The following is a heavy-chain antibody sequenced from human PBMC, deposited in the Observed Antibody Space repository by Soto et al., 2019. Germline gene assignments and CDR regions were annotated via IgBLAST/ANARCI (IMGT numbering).Heavy chain of an antibody. Sequence: HLQLQESGSRLVKPSQTLSLNCAVSGDSISSADYSWNWVRQPPGKGLEWNGYISHSGSTYYNPSLKRRVTISVDRSRDQFSLNLTSVTAADTAVYYCASQSSGLWLYWGQGTLVTVSS. CDR1: GDSISSADYS. V-gene: IGHV4-30-2*01. D-gene: IGHD3-10*01. CDR2: ISHSGST. J-gene: IGHJ4*02. CDR3: ASQSSGLWLY.